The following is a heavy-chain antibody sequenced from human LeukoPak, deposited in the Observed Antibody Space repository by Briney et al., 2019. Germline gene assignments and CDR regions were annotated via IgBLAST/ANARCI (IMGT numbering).Heavy chain of an antibody. Sequence: GGSLRLSCVASGFIFSGSAMHWVRQTPGKGLEWVGRIRNKDNSYATAYAASVNGRFTISRDDSKNTAYLQMNSLKTEDTAVYYCTRRDYYDVLTGPDVWGKGTTVTIPS. CDR1: GFIFSGSA. V-gene: IGHV3-73*01. CDR3: TRRDYYDVLTGPDV. CDR2: IRNKDNSYAT. D-gene: IGHD3-9*01. J-gene: IGHJ6*04.